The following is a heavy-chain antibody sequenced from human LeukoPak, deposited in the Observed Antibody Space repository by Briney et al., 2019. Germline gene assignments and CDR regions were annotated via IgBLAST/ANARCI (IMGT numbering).Heavy chain of an antibody. J-gene: IGHJ4*02. CDR1: GGTFSSYA. Sequence: SVKVSCNASGGTFSSYAISWVRQAPGQGLEWMGRIIPILGIANYAQKFQGRSTMIRNTSISTAYMELSSLRSKDAAVYYCARGVGATVWGQGTLVTVSS. D-gene: IGHD1-26*01. CDR3: ARGVGATV. V-gene: IGHV1-69*04. CDR2: IIPILGIA.